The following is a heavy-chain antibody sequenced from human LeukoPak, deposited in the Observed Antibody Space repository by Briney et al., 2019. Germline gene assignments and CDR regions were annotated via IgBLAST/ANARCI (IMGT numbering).Heavy chain of an antibody. CDR3: ARDSGGYGVDY. D-gene: IGHD3-22*01. Sequence: SETLSLTCTDSGGSISSSSYYWGWIRQPPGKGLEWIGSIYYSGSTYYNPSLKSRVTISVDTSKNQFSLKLSSVTAADTAVYYCARDSGGYGVDYWGQGTLVTVSS. J-gene: IGHJ4*02. CDR2: IYYSGST. CDR1: GGSISSSSYY. V-gene: IGHV4-39*01.